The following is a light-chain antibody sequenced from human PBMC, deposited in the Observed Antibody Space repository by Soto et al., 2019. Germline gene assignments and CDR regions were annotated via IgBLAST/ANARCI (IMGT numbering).Light chain of an antibody. CDR2: WAS. CDR1: QSVLYSSNNKNY. V-gene: IGKV4-1*01. J-gene: IGKJ1*01. CDR3: QQYYSTPRT. Sequence: DIVMAQSPDSLAECLGERATINCKSSQSVLYSSNNKNYLAWYQQKPGQPPKLLIYWASTRESGVPDRFSGSGSGTDFTLTISSLQAEDVAVYYCQQYYSTPRTFGQGTKVEIK.